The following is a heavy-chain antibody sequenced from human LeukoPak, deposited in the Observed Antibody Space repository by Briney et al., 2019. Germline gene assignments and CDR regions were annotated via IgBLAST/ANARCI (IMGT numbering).Heavy chain of an antibody. CDR3: ARSNYDYKKHFDY. CDR2: IIPIFGIA. Sequence: SVKVSCKASGGTFSSYAISWVRQAPGQGLEWMGRIIPIFGIANYAQKFQGRVTITADKSTSTAYMELSSLRAEDTAVYYCARSNYDYKKHFDYWGQGTLVTVSS. V-gene: IGHV1-69*04. D-gene: IGHD3-3*01. J-gene: IGHJ4*02. CDR1: GGTFSSYA.